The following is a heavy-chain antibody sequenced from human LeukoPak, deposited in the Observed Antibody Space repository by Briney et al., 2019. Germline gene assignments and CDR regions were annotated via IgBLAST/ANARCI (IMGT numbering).Heavy chain of an antibody. D-gene: IGHD6-13*01. Sequence: GASVKVSCKASGYTFTSYYMQWVRQAPGQGLEWMGVINPSGDSTNYAQKFQGRVTMTRDTSTSTMYMELSSLGSEDTAVYYCARAPYSSSSDFDYWGQGTLVTVSS. CDR3: ARAPYSSSSDFDY. J-gene: IGHJ4*02. V-gene: IGHV1-46*01. CDR1: GYTFTSYY. CDR2: INPSGDST.